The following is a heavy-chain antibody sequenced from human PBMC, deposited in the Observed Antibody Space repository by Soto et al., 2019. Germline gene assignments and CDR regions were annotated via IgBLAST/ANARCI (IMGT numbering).Heavy chain of an antibody. Sequence: GGSLRLSCAASGFTFSNAWMSWVRQAPGKGLEWGGRIKSKTDGGTTDYAAPVKRRFTISRDDSKNTLYLQMNSLKTEDTAVYYCTTGGAELGGHDAFDIWGQGTMVTVSS. CDR3: TTGGAELGGHDAFDI. CDR2: IKSKTDGGTT. D-gene: IGHD7-27*01. J-gene: IGHJ3*02. V-gene: IGHV3-15*01. CDR1: GFTFSNAW.